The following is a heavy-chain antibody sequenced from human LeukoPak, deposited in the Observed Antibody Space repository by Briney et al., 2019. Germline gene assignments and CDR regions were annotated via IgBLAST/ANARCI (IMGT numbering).Heavy chain of an antibody. J-gene: IGHJ4*02. CDR2: IRSDGSDK. Sequence: GGSQRLSCAASGFTFSSFSMHWVRQAPGKGLEWVAFIRSDGSDKYYTDSLKGRFTISRDNSKNTLYLQLNNLRTEDTAVYHCATRAFSSTTYGFGFWGQGTLVTVSS. CDR1: GFTFSSFS. V-gene: IGHV3-30*02. D-gene: IGHD3-16*01. CDR3: ATRAFSSTTYGFGF.